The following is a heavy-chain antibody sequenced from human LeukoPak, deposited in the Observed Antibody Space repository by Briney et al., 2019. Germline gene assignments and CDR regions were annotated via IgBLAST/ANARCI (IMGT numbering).Heavy chain of an antibody. CDR3: ARGLYSGSSYTKGY. Sequence: PGGSLRLSCAASGSSFSSYWMHWVRQVPGQGLVWVSGTDSNVSRTTYADSLKGRFTISRDNAKNTLFLQMNSLRAENTAVYYCARGLYSGSSYTKGYWGQGTLVTVSS. J-gene: IGHJ4*02. V-gene: IGHV3-74*01. CDR2: TDSNVSRT. CDR1: GSSFSSYW. D-gene: IGHD1-26*01.